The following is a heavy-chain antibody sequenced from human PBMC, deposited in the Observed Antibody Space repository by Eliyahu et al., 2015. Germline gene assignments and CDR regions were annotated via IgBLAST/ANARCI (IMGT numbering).Heavy chain of an antibody. J-gene: IGHJ4*02. D-gene: IGHD3-22*01. Sequence: LEWMGGIIPIFGTANYAQKFQGRVTITADESTSTAYMELSSLRSEDTAVYYCARPLASYYYDSSGYYLSEPFDYWGQGTLVTVSS. CDR2: IIPIFGTA. V-gene: IGHV1-69*01. CDR3: ARPLASYYYDSSGYYLSEPFDY.